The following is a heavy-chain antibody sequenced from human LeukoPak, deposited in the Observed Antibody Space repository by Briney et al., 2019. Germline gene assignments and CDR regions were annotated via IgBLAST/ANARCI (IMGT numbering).Heavy chain of an antibody. D-gene: IGHD7-27*01. CDR3: AKDATPRNSVWDYFDY. CDR2: IGGPDDT. J-gene: IGHJ4*02. CDR1: GFSFNIHA. Sequence: GGSLRLSCAASGFSFNIHAMTWVRQAPGKGLEWVAVIGGPDDTHYADSVKGRFAVSRDDSTNTVFLQMNSLRADDSAIYYCAKDATPRNSVWDYFDYWGQGTWSPSPQ. V-gene: IGHV3-23*01.